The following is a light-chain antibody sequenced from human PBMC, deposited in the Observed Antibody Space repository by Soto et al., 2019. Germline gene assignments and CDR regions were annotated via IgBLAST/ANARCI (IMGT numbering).Light chain of an antibody. V-gene: IGKV3-20*01. Sequence: EIVLTQSPGTLSLSPGERATLSCRASQRVSSSYFAWYQQKPGQAPRLLIYGASGRATGIPDRFSGSGSGKDFTHTISILEPEDFVVYYGQQYGSSPMYTFGQGTKLEI. CDR1: QRVSSSY. CDR2: GAS. CDR3: QQYGSSPMYT. J-gene: IGKJ2*01.